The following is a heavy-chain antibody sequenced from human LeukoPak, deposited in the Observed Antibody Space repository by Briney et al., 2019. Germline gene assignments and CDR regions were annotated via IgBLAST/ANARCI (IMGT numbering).Heavy chain of an antibody. V-gene: IGHV1-69*04. J-gene: IGHJ5*02. CDR2: IIPILGIA. CDR3: ARDRGGSSSAFDP. D-gene: IGHD6-6*01. Sequence: GASVKVSCKASGGTFSSYTISWVRQAPGQGLEWMGRIIPILGIANYAQKFQGRVTITADKSTSTAYMELCSLRSEDTAVYYCARDRGGSSSAFDPWGQGTLVTVSS. CDR1: GGTFSSYT.